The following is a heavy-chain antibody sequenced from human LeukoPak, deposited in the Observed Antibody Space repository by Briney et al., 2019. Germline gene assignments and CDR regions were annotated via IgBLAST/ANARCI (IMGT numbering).Heavy chain of an antibody. CDR2: ISYDGSNK. CDR3: ANLLASYGDYDFDY. V-gene: IGHV3-30*18. J-gene: IGHJ4*02. CDR1: GFTFSSYG. Sequence: PGGSLRLSCAVSGFTFSSYGMHWVRQAPGKGLEWVAVISYDGSNKYYADSVKGRFTISRDNSKNTLYLQMNSLRAEDTAVYYCANLLASYGDYDFDYWGQGTLVTVSS. D-gene: IGHD4-17*01.